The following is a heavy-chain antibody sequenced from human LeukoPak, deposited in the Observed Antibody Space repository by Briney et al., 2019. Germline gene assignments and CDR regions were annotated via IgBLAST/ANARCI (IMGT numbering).Heavy chain of an antibody. J-gene: IGHJ6*02. V-gene: IGHV1-18*01. CDR1: GYTFTSYG. Sequence: PAASVKVSCKASGYTFTSYGISWVRQAPGQGREWMGWISAYNGNTNYAQKLQGRVTMTTDTSTSTAYMELRSLRSDDTAVYYCARYGGNYLLLYYGMDVWGQGTTVTVSS. CDR2: ISAYNGNT. CDR3: ARYGGNYLLLYYGMDV. D-gene: IGHD4-23*01.